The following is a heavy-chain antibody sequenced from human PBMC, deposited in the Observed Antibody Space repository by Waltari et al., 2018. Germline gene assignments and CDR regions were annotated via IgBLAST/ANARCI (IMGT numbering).Heavy chain of an antibody. Sequence: QVQLQQWGAGLLKPSETLSLTCAVYGGSFSGYYWSWIRQPPGKGLEWIGEINHSGSTNYNPSLKSRVTISVDTSKNQFSLKLSSVTAADTAVYYCARASWYSSSWYDYYYMDVWGKGTTVTVSS. CDR2: INHSGST. D-gene: IGHD6-13*01. CDR3: ARASWYSSSWYDYYYMDV. V-gene: IGHV4-34*01. J-gene: IGHJ6*03. CDR1: GGSFSGYY.